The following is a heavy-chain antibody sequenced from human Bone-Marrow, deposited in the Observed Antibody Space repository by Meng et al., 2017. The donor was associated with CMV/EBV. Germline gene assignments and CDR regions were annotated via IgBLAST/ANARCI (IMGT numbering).Heavy chain of an antibody. V-gene: IGHV1-69*06. CDR2: IIPIFGTA. Sequence: SVKVSCKASGGTFSSYAISWVRQAPGQGLEWMGGIIPIFGTANYAQKFQGRVTITADKSTSTAYMELSSLRSEDTAVYYCARVDSGSVYNWFDPWGQGTLVTVSS. J-gene: IGHJ5*02. D-gene: IGHD2-2*03. CDR3: ARVDSGSVYNWFDP. CDR1: GGTFSSYA.